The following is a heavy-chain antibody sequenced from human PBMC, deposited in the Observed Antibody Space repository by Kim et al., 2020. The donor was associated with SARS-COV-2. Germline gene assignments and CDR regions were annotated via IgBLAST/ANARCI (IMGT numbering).Heavy chain of an antibody. J-gene: IGHJ2*01. CDR1: GFTFSSYA. CDR2: ISGSGGST. Sequence: GGSLRLSCAASGFTFSSYAMSWVRQAPGKGLEWVSAISGSGGSTYYADSGKGRLTISRDNSKNTLYLQMNSLRAEDPAVYYCAKDPETTNRSSWYWYFDLWGRGTLVTVSS. CDR3: AKDPETTNRSSWYWYFDL. D-gene: IGHD6-13*01. V-gene: IGHV3-23*01.